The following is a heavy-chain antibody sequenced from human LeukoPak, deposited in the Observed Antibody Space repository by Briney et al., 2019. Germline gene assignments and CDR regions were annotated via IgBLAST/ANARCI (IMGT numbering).Heavy chain of an antibody. V-gene: IGHV3-23*01. CDR2: INGSGGNT. J-gene: IGHJ4*02. CDR3: AKNRGAPL. Sequence: PGGSLRLSCAASGFTFNTYTMNWVRQAPGKGLEWVSDINGSGGNTYYADSVKGRFTISRDNSKNTLYLQMNSLRVEDTAIYYCAKNRGAPLWGQGTLVTVSS. CDR1: GFTFNTYT. D-gene: IGHD2/OR15-2a*01.